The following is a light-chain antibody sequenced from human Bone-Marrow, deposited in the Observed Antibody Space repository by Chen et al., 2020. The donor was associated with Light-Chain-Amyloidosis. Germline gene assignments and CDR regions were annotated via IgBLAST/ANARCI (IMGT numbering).Light chain of an antibody. J-gene: IGLJ3*02. CDR1: NIGSTS. CDR2: DDS. CDR3: QVWDRSSDRPV. V-gene: IGLV3-21*02. Sequence: SYVLTQPSSVSVAPGQTATIACGGNNIGSTSVHWYQQTPGQAPLLVVYDDSDRPSGIPERLFGSNSGITATLAISGVEAGDGADYYCQVWDRSSDRPVFGGGTKLTVL.